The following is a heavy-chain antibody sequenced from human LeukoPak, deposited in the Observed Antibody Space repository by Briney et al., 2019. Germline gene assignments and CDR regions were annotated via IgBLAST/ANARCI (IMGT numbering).Heavy chain of an antibody. CDR2: ISYDGSNK. Sequence: GRSLRLSCAASGFTLSSYAMHWVRQAPGKGLEWVAVISYDGSNKYYADSVKGRFTISRDNSKNTLYLQMNSLRAEDTAVYYCARDGQGVSGYYYMDVWGKGTTVTVSS. V-gene: IGHV3-30*01. D-gene: IGHD3-16*01. J-gene: IGHJ6*03. CDR3: ARDGQGVSGYYYMDV. CDR1: GFTLSSYA.